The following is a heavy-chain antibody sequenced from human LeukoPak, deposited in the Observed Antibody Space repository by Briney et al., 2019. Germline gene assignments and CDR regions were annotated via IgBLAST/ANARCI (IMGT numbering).Heavy chain of an antibody. CDR1: GFTFDDYA. J-gene: IGHJ3*02. CDR3: AKGQWLVRGAAFDI. V-gene: IGHV3-9*03. D-gene: IGHD6-19*01. CDR2: ISWNSGSI. Sequence: GRSLRLSCAASGFTFDDYAMHWVRQAPGKGLEGVSGISWNSGSIVYADAVKGRFTISRDNAKNSLYMQMNSLRAEDMALYYCAKGQWLVRGAAFDIWGQGTMSPSLQ.